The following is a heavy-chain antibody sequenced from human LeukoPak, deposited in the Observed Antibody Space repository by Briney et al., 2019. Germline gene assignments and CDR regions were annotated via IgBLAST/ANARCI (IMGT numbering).Heavy chain of an antibody. J-gene: IGHJ4*02. Sequence: GGSLRLSCAASGFTFSSYAMSWVRQAPGKGLEWVSAISGSGGSTYYADSVKGRFTISRDNSKNTLYLQMNSLRAEDTAVYYCAKDVHIVVVPAAIGFYFDYWGQGTLVTVSS. V-gene: IGHV3-23*01. D-gene: IGHD2-2*01. CDR2: ISGSGGST. CDR1: GFTFSSYA. CDR3: AKDVHIVVVPAAIGFYFDY.